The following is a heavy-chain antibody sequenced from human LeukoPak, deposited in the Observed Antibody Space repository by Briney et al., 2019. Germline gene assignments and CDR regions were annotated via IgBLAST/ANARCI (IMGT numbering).Heavy chain of an antibody. D-gene: IGHD1-26*01. CDR2: ISSSSNTI. CDR1: GSTFSSYS. CDR3: ARDKGGSYPTHFDY. J-gene: IGHJ4*02. V-gene: IGHV3-48*01. Sequence: PGGSLRLSCAASGSTFSSYSMNWVRQAPGKGLEWVSYISSSSNTIYYADSVKGRFTISRDNAKNSLYLQMNSLRAEDTAVYYCARDKGGSYPTHFDYWGQGTLVTVSS.